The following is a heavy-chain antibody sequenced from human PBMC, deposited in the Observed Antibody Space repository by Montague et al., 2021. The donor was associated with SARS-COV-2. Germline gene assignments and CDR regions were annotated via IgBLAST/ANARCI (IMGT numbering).Heavy chain of an antibody. Sequence: SETLSLTCAVHGTSFSGYYRNWIRQPPGKGLEWIGEINHGGSTKYSPSLKSRLTISADTSKNQFSLKLNSVTAADTAVYYCARGIPIAAALINWFDPWGQGTLVTVSS. CDR3: ARGIPIAAALINWFDP. J-gene: IGHJ5*02. CDR1: GTSFSGYY. D-gene: IGHD6-13*01. V-gene: IGHV4-34*01. CDR2: INHGGST.